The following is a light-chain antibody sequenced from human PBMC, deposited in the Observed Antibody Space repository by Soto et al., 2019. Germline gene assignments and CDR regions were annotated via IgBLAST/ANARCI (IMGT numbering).Light chain of an antibody. J-gene: IGKJ2*01. CDR2: KAS. V-gene: IGKV1-5*03. Sequence: DIQMTQSTSTLSASVGDRVTITCRARQSISSWLAWYQQKPGKAPKLLIYKASSLESGVPSRFSGSGAGTEFTLTISNLQPDDFATDYCQQYNSYLYTFGQGTKLEIK. CDR3: QQYNSYLYT. CDR1: QSISSW.